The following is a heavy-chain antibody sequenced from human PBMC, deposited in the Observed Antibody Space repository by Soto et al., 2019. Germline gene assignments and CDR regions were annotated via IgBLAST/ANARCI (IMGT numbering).Heavy chain of an antibody. V-gene: IGHV2-5*02. Sequence: QISLKESGPTRVKPTQTLALTCTFSGFSLTTSGVGVGWIRKTPGKALEWLAVIYWDDDKRYNPSLKNRLTITKDTSKNQVVLIMADMDPVDTDTYFCAHRGYMYGNWDHGYFDYWGQGTLVTVSS. CDR3: AHRGYMYGNWDHGYFDY. CDR1: GFSLTTSGVG. J-gene: IGHJ4*02. D-gene: IGHD5-18*01. CDR2: IYWDDDK.